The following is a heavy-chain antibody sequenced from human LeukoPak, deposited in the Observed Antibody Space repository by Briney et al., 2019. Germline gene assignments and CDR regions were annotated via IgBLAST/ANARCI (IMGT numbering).Heavy chain of an antibody. CDR1: GGSISSSTYY. J-gene: IGHJ6*03. CDR2: IYYSGST. CDR3: ARVSTYDFWSGYNYYYMDV. Sequence: SETLSLTCTVSGGSISSSTYYCGWIRQPPGKGLEWIGSIYYSGSTYYNPSLKSRVTISVDTSKNQFSLKLSSVTAADTAVYYCARVSTYDFWSGYNYYYMDVWGKGTTVTVSS. V-gene: IGHV4-39*07. D-gene: IGHD3-3*01.